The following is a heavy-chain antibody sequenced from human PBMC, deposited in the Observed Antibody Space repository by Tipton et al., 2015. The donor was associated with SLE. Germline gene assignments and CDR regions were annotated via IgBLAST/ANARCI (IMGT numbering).Heavy chain of an antibody. V-gene: IGHV3-7*01. D-gene: IGHD3-3*01. CDR3: ARGLSSYDFWSGDGDYFNY. J-gene: IGHJ4*02. CDR1: GFTFSNYW. CDR2: IKQDGSEK. Sequence: SLRLSCAASGFTFSNYWMSWVRQAPGKGLEWVANIKQDGSEKYYVDSVQGRFTISRDNAKNSLYLQMNSLRAEDTAVYYCARGLSSYDFWSGDGDYFNYWGQGTLVSVSS.